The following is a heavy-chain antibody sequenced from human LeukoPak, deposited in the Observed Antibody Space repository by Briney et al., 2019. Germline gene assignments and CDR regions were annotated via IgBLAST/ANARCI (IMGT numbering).Heavy chain of an antibody. V-gene: IGHV4-34*01. Sequence: SETLSLTCAVYGGSFSGYCWSWIRQPPGKGLEWIREINHSGSTNYNPSLKSRVTISVDTSKNQFSLKLSSVTAADTAVYYCAREKRFLEWLLWGNWFDPWGQGTLVTVSS. CDR1: GGSFSGYC. J-gene: IGHJ5*02. D-gene: IGHD3-3*01. CDR3: AREKRFLEWLLWGNWFDP. CDR2: INHSGST.